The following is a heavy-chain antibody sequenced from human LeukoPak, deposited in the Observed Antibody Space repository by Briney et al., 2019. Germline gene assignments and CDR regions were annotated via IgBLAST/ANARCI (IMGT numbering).Heavy chain of an antibody. CDR2: ISWNSGSI. J-gene: IGHJ5*02. V-gene: IGHV3-9*01. Sequence: GRSLRLSCAASGFTFDDYAMHWVRQAPGKGLEWVSGISWNSGSIGYADSVKGRFTISRDNAKNSLYLQMNSLRAEDTASYYCEKDFVSGGENIYAPGSAPGGKEPRATVS. CDR3: EKDFVSGGENIYAPGSAP. D-gene: IGHD2/OR15-2a*01. CDR1: GFTFDDYA.